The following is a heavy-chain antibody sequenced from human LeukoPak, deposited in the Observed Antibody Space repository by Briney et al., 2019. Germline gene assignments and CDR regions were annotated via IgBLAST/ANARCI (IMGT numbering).Heavy chain of an antibody. J-gene: IGHJ4*02. Sequence: SETLSLTCTVSGGSISSYYWGWIRQPPGKGLEWIGSIYYSGSTYYNPSLKSRVTISVDTSKNQFSLKLSSVTAADTAVYYCARQGRDSGSYYLVLDYWGQGTLVTVSS. CDR3: ARQGRDSGSYYLVLDY. D-gene: IGHD1-26*01. V-gene: IGHV4-39*01. CDR1: GGSISSYY. CDR2: IYYSGST.